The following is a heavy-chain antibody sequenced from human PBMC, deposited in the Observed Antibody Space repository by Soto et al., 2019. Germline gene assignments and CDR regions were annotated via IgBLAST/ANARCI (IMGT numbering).Heavy chain of an antibody. CDR1: GFTFTSSA. Sequence: SVKVSCKASGFTFTSSAVQWVRQARGQRLEWIGWIVVGSGNTNYAQKFQERVTITRDMSTSTAYMELSSLRAEDTAIYYCAKSFMSYYYYGMDVWGQGTTVTVSS. CDR3: AKSFMSYYYYGMDV. D-gene: IGHD3-16*01. CDR2: IVVGSGNT. V-gene: IGHV1-58*01. J-gene: IGHJ6*02.